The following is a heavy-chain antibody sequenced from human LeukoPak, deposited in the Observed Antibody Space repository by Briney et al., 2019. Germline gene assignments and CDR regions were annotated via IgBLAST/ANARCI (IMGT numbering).Heavy chain of an antibody. CDR1: GGSISSSSYY. J-gene: IGHJ4*02. D-gene: IGHD3-3*01. CDR3: ARLYSGYDFWSGYFDY. Sequence: PSETLSLTCTVSGGSISSSSYYWGWIRQPPGKGLEWIGSIYYSGSTYYNPSLKSRVTISVDTSKNQFSLKLNSVTAADTAVYYCARLYSGYDFWSGYFDYWGQGTLVTVSS. CDR2: IYYSGST. V-gene: IGHV4-39*07.